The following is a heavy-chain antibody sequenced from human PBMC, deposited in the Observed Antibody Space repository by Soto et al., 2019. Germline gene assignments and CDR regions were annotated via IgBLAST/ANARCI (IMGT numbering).Heavy chain of an antibody. CDR1: GGSISSSSYY. J-gene: IGHJ6*02. V-gene: IGHV4-39*01. CDR2: IYYSGST. D-gene: IGHD2-21*01. CDR3: ARRRASIEYYYYGMDV. Sequence: PSETLSLTCTVSGGSISSSSYYWGWIRQPPGKGLEWIGSIYYSGSTYYNPSLKSRVTISVDTSKNQFSLKLSSVTAADTAVYYCARRRASIEYYYYGMDVWGQGATVTSP.